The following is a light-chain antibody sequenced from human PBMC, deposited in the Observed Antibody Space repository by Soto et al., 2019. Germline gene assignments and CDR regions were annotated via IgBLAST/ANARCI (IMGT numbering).Light chain of an antibody. CDR1: ISDVGGYNF. CDR2: DVS. Sequence: QSALTQPASVSGSPGQSITISCTGTISDVGGYNFVSWYQQYPGKAPKLMICDVSNRPSGVSNRFSGSKSSNTASLTISGLQAEDEADHYCSSFTGSNYVFGTGTKLTVL. CDR3: SSFTGSNYV. J-gene: IGLJ1*01. V-gene: IGLV2-14*03.